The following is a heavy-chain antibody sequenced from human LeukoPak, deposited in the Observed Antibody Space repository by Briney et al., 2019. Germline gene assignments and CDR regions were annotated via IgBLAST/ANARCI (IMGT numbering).Heavy chain of an antibody. D-gene: IGHD2-15*01. V-gene: IGHV4-38-2*01. J-gene: IGHJ5*02. Sequence: SETLSLTCAVSGYSLSSGYYWGWIRQPPGKGLEWIGSIYHSGSTYYNPSLKSRVTISVDTSKNQFSLKLSSVTAADTAVYYCARQDGWFDPWGQGTLVTVSS. CDR1: GYSLSSGYY. CDR2: IYHSGST. CDR3: ARQDGWFDP.